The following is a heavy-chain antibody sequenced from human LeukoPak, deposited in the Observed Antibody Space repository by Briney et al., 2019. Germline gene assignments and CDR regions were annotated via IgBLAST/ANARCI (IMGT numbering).Heavy chain of an antibody. J-gene: IGHJ5*02. D-gene: IGHD6-13*01. CDR2: IRYDGSNK. CDR1: GFTFSSYG. V-gene: IGHV3-30*02. CDR3: AGDLYSSSWYYS. Sequence: GGSLRLSCAASGFTFSSYGMHWVRQAPGKGLEWVAFIRYDGSNKYYADSVKGRFTISRDNSKNTLYLQMNSLRAEDTAVYYCAGDLYSSSWYYSWGQGTLVTVSS.